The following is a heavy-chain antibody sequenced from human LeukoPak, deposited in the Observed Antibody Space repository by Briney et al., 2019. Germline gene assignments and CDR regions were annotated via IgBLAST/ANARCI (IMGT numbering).Heavy chain of an antibody. CDR1: GGSFRGYY. Sequence: SDTLSLTCAVYGGSFRGYYWRWIRQPPGKGLHWMGEINHSRSTNYNQSLKSRVTISVDTSKNQFSLKLSSVTAADTAVYYCASGYYGSGSRPALLYYYYGMDVWGQGTTVTVSS. V-gene: IGHV4-34*01. D-gene: IGHD3-10*01. CDR2: INHSRST. CDR3: ASGYYGSGSRPALLYYYYGMDV. J-gene: IGHJ6*02.